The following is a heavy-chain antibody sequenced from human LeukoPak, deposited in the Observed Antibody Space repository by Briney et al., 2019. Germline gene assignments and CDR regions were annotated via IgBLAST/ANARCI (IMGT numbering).Heavy chain of an antibody. CDR2: ISSSSSYI. D-gene: IGHD3-22*01. V-gene: IGHV3-21*01. J-gene: IGHJ3*02. CDR1: GFTFSSYS. Sequence: GGSLRLSCAASGFTFSSYSMNWVRQAPGKGLEWVSSISSSSSYIYYADSVKGRFTISRDNAKNSLYLQMNSLRAEDTAVYYCARDPYYYDSSFSPGAFDIWGQGTMVTVSS. CDR3: ARDPYYYDSSFSPGAFDI.